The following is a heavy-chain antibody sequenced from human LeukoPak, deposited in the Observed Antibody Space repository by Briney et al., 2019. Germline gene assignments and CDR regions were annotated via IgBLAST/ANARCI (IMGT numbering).Heavy chain of an antibody. Sequence: GGSLRLSCAPSRFPFSGIAMSGVPQAPGRGLEWVSAISGSGGSTYYADSVKGRFTISRDTSKNTLYLQMNSPRVEDTAMYYCAKEDTAFDYWGQGTLVTVSS. V-gene: IGHV3-23*01. CDR1: RFPFSGIA. D-gene: IGHD5-18*01. CDR2: ISGSGGST. CDR3: AKEDTAFDY. J-gene: IGHJ4*02.